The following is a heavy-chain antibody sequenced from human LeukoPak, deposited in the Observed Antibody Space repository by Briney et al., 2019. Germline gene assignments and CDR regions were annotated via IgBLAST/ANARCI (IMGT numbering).Heavy chain of an antibody. CDR3: AKDYNGKGYSFLYYFDS. CDR1: GFTFSTYA. Sequence: GRSLRLSCAASGFTFSTYAMNWVHQAPGKGLEWLAVISYDGSIKFYADSVKGRFTISRDNSKNTLYLQMNNLRAEDTAVYYCAKDYNGKGYSFLYYFDSWGQGNLVTVSS. J-gene: IGHJ4*02. D-gene: IGHD5/OR15-5a*01. CDR2: ISYDGSIK. V-gene: IGHV3-30*18.